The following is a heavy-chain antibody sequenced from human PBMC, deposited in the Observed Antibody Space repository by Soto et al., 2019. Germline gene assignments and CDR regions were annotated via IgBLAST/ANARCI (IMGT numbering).Heavy chain of an antibody. CDR1: GFTFSTYA. CDR3: AKFRGSTPGTWHFEY. V-gene: IGHV3-23*01. D-gene: IGHD2-2*01. Sequence: GGSLRLSCAASGFTFSTYAMGWVRQAPGKGLEWVSTINNIGSTFYADSVKGRLTISRDNSRNTLSLQVHSLRVDDTALYYCAKFRGSTPGTWHFEYWGQGALVTVSS. CDR2: INNIGST. J-gene: IGHJ4*02.